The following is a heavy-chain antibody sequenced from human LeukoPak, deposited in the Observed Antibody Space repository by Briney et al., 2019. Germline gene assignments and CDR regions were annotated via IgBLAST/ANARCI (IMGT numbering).Heavy chain of an antibody. V-gene: IGHV3-30*04. CDR2: ISYDGSNK. CDR3: ANPGSGNYPAPFDH. Sequence: GGSLRLSCAASGFTFSSYAMHWVRQAPGKGLEWVAVISYDGSNKYYADSVKGRFTISRDNSKNTLYLQMNSLRAEDTAVYYCANPGSGNYPAPFDHWGQGTLVTVSS. D-gene: IGHD3-22*01. J-gene: IGHJ4*02. CDR1: GFTFSSYA.